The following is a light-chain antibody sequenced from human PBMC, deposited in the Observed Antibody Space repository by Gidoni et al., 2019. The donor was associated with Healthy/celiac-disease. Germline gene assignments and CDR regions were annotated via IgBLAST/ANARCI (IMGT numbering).Light chain of an antibody. CDR3: QQSYSTLIT. Sequence: ASVGDRVTITCRASQSISSYLNWYQQKPGKAPKLLIYAASSLQSGVPSRFSGSGSGTDFTLTISSLQPEDFATYYCQQSYSTLITFGQGTRLEIK. J-gene: IGKJ5*01. CDR2: AAS. V-gene: IGKV1-39*01. CDR1: QSISSY.